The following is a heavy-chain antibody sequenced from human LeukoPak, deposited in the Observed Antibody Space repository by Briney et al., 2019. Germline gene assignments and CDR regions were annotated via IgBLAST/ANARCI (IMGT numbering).Heavy chain of an antibody. Sequence: PSETLSLTCAVSGGSISSGGYSWSWIRQPPGKGLEWIGYIYHRGSTYYNPSLKSRVTISVDRSKNQFSLKLSSVTAADTAVYYCARDLGRYYGMDVWGQGTTVTVSS. V-gene: IGHV4-30-2*01. J-gene: IGHJ6*02. D-gene: IGHD7-27*01. CDR1: GGSISSGGYS. CDR2: IYHRGST. CDR3: ARDLGRYYGMDV.